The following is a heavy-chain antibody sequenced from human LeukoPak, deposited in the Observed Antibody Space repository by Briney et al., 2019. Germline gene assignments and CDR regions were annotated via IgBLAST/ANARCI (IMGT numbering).Heavy chain of an antibody. V-gene: IGHV4-4*07. Sequence: SETLSLTCTVSGGSISSYYWSWIRQPAGKGLEWIGRIYTSGSTNYNPSLKSRVTISVDKSKNQFSLKLSSVTAADTAVYYCARGDEWYFDYWGQATLVTVSS. D-gene: IGHD3-3*01. J-gene: IGHJ4*02. CDR1: GGSISSYY. CDR2: IYTSGST. CDR3: ARGDEWYFDY.